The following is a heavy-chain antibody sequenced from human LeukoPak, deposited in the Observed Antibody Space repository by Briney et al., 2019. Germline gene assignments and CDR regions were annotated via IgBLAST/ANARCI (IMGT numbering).Heavy chain of an antibody. CDR2: IYYSGST. V-gene: IGHV4-31*03. CDR1: GGSISSGDYY. D-gene: IGHD7-27*01. CDR3: ARGSTGDLFDY. J-gene: IGHJ4*02. Sequence: SETLSLTCTVSGGSISSGDYYWSWIRQHPGKGLEWIGYIYYSGSTYYNPSLKSRVTISVDTSKNQFSLKLSSVTAADTAVYYCARGSTGDLFDYWGQGTLVTVSS.